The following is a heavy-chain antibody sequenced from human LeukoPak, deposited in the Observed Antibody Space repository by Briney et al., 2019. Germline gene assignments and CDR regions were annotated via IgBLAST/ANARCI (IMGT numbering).Heavy chain of an antibody. CDR2: IYVNGDT. V-gene: IGHV4-38-2*01. J-gene: IGHJ5*02. Sequence: PSETLSLTCAVSGASSSDPYYWGWIRPPPERGLQRIGTIYVNGDTFYNPSLKSRVTISEDTSKNQLSLTLTSVTAADTAIYYCARGYNWNDGAFDPWGQGALVTVSS. D-gene: IGHD1-20*01. CDR3: ARGYNWNDGAFDP. CDR1: GASSSDPYY.